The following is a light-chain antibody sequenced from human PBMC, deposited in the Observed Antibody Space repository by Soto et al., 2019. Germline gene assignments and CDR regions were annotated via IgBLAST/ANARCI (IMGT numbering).Light chain of an antibody. V-gene: IGKV1-39*01. CDR1: QSISNY. J-gene: IGKJ5*01. Sequence: DIQLTQSPSSLSASVGDRVTITCRASQSISNYLNWYQHRPGKAPNLLIYAASSLQSGVPSRFSGSEAGTDCTRAITSLQPEDSETDYCQQSYSTTITFGQGTRLEIK. CDR2: AAS. CDR3: QQSYSTTIT.